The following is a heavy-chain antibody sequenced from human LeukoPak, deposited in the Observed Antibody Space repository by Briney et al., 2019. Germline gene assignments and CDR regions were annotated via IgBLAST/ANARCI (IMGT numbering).Heavy chain of an antibody. D-gene: IGHD3-10*01. CDR2: IYHSGST. J-gene: IGHJ4*02. V-gene: IGHV4-38-2*02. CDR1: GYSISSGYY. Sequence: MASETLSLTCTVSGYSISSGYYWGWIRQPPGKGLEWIGSIYHSGSTYYNPSLKSRVTISVDTSKNQFSLKLSSVTAADTAVYYCARDFPYYYGSDYWGQGTLVTVSS. CDR3: ARDFPYYYGSDY.